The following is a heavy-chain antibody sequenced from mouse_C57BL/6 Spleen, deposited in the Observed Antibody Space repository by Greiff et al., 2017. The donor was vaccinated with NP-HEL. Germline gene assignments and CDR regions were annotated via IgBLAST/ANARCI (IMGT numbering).Heavy chain of an antibody. D-gene: IGHD2-1*01. CDR1: GFTFSSYA. J-gene: IGHJ3*01. V-gene: IGHV5-4*03. Sequence: EVKLVESGGGLVKPGGSLKLSCAASGFTFSSYAMSWVRQTPEKRLAWVATISDGGSYTYYPDNVKGRFTISRDNAKNNLYLQMSHLKSEDTAMYYGARGGYGNYPAWFAYWGQGTLVTVSA. CDR2: ISDGGSYT. CDR3: ARGGYGNYPAWFAY.